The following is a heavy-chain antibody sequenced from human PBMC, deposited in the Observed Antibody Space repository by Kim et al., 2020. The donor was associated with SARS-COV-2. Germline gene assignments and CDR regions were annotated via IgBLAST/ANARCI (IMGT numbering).Heavy chain of an antibody. D-gene: IGHD3-22*01. V-gene: IGHV3-23*01. CDR3: AKDPNLYDSSGYYSYFDY. Sequence: GGSLRLSCAASGFTFSSYAMSWVRQAPGKGLEWVSAISGSGGSTYYADAVKGRFTISRDNSKNTLYLQMNSLRAEDTAVYYCAKDPNLYDSSGYYSYFDYWGQGTLVTVSS. CDR2: ISGSGGST. CDR1: GFTFSSYA. J-gene: IGHJ4*02.